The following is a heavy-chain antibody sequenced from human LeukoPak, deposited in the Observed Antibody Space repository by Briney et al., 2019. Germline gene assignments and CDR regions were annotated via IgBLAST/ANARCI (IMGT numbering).Heavy chain of an antibody. Sequence: GGSLRLSCAASGFTFSTYAMSWVRQAPGKGLEWVSGISISGGSAYYADSVKGRFTISRDNSKNSLYLQMNRLRAEDTAVYYCAKDRDLLFAHCWFDLWGQGILVTVSS. V-gene: IGHV3-23*01. CDR3: AKDRDLLFAHCWFDL. D-gene: IGHD3-10*01. CDR1: GFTFSTYA. CDR2: ISISGGSA. J-gene: IGHJ5*02.